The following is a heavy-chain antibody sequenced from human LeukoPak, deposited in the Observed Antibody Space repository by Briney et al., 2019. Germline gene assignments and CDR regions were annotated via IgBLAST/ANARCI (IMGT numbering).Heavy chain of an antibody. J-gene: IGHJ4*02. CDR1: GFTFSSYA. CDR2: ISGSGGST. CDR3: AKYSSYYYDSSGYYSGGFDY. D-gene: IGHD3-22*01. Sequence: GGSLRLSCVASGFTFSSYAMSWVRQAPGKGLEWVSAISGSGGSTYYADSVKGRFTISRDNSKNTLYLQMNSLRAEDTAVYYCAKYSSYYYDSSGYYSGGFDYWGQGTLVTVSS. V-gene: IGHV3-23*01.